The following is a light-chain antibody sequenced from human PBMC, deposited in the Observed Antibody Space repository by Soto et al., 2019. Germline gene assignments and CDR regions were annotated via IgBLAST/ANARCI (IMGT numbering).Light chain of an antibody. CDR3: QQYSSSPKT. CDR1: QSVGSTY. CDR2: ATS. V-gene: IGKV3-20*01. Sequence: EIVMTQSPATLSLSPGERATLSCRASQSVGSTYLAWYQQKPGQAPRLLIYATSSRATGIPDRFSGSGSGTDFTLTISRLEPEDFAVYYCQQYSSSPKTFGQGTKVDIK. J-gene: IGKJ1*01.